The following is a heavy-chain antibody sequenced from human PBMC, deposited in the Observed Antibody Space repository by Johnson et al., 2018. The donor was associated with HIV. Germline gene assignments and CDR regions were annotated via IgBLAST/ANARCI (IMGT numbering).Heavy chain of an antibody. CDR1: GFAFSSYA. CDR2: ISYDGRDA. Sequence: QMLLVESGGGVVQPGTSLRLSCTASGFAFSSYALHWVRQAPGKGLEWVAVISYDGRDAYYADSVKGRFTSSRDNSKNTLYLQMNSLRPEDSAVYYCATDRYYNFWSGSGHAAFDIWGQGTMVTVSS. V-gene: IGHV3-30*04. J-gene: IGHJ3*02. D-gene: IGHD3-3*01. CDR3: ATDRYYNFWSGSGHAAFDI.